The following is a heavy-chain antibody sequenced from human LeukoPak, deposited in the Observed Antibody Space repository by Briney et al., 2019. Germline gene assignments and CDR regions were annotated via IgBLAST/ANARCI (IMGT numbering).Heavy chain of an antibody. J-gene: IGHJ4*02. CDR1: GYTFTSYA. CDR2: INAGNGNT. D-gene: IGHD3-10*01. CDR3: ARVRLWFGELVSFDY. V-gene: IGHV1-3*01. Sequence: GASVKVSCKASGYTFTSYAMHWVRQAPGQRLEWMGWINAGNGNTKYSQKFQGRVTITRDTSASTAYMELSSLRSEDTAVYYCARVRLWFGELVSFDYWAREPWSPSPQ.